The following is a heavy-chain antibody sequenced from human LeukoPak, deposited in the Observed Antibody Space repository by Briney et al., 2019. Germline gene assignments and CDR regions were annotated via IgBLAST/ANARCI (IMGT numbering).Heavy chain of an antibody. D-gene: IGHD3-22*01. Sequence: SSETLSLTCTASGGSISSYYWSWIRQPPGKGLEWIGYISYSGSTNYNPSLKSRVTISVDTSKNQFSLKLSSVTAADTAVYYCANYYDSSGFDYWGQGALVTVSS. V-gene: IGHV4-59*01. CDR3: ANYYDSSGFDY. CDR2: ISYSGST. CDR1: GGSISSYY. J-gene: IGHJ4*02.